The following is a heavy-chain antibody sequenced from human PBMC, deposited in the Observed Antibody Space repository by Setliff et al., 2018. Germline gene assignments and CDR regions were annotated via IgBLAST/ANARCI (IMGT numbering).Heavy chain of an antibody. D-gene: IGHD2-15*01. CDR2: ISSDGSTV. V-gene: IGHV3-48*03. J-gene: IGHJ4*02. CDR3: ARDACHCSGGSCYILFDY. CDR1: GFTFSTYE. Sequence: QPGGSLRLSCAASGFTFSTYEMNWVRQAPGKGLEWVSYISSDGSTVFYADSVKGRFTISRDNAKNSLYLQMNSLRADDMAIYYCARDACHCSGGSCYILFDYWGQGTLVTVSS.